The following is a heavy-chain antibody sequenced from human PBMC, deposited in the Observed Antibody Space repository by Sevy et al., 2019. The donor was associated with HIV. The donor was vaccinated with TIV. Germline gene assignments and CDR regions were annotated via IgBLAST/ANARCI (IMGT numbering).Heavy chain of an antibody. CDR2: ISGSGGST. Sequence: GGSLRLSCAASGFTFSSYAMSWVRQAPGKGLEWVSAISGSGGSTYYADSVKGRFTISRDNSRNTLYWEMNSLRAEDTAVYYCAKSGGDSSGYYPYYYYGMDVWGQGTTVTVSS. J-gene: IGHJ6*02. CDR1: GFTFSSYA. D-gene: IGHD3-22*01. CDR3: AKSGGDSSGYYPYYYYGMDV. V-gene: IGHV3-23*01.